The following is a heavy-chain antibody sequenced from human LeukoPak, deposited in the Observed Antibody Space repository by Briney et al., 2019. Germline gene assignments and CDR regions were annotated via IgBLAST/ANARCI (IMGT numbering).Heavy chain of an antibody. V-gene: IGHV1-69*04. CDR3: ASERVCTSCYTDYYYYYGMDV. CDR2: IIPILGIA. Sequence: SVKVSCKASGCTFSSYAISWVRQAPAQGLEWMGRIIPILGIANYAQKCQGRVTITAVKSTSTASMELSSLRTDDTAVDYCASERVCTSCYTDYYYYYGMDVWGQGTTVTVAS. J-gene: IGHJ6*02. CDR1: GCTFSSYA. D-gene: IGHD2-2*02.